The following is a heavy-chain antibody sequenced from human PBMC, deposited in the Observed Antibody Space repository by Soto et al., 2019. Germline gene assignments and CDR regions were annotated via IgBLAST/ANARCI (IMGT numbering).Heavy chain of an antibody. CDR2: ILHIGST. J-gene: IGHJ5*02. D-gene: IGHD3-22*01. CDR1: GGSISTTNW. CDR3: ASGFDSDGLYNGGHP. V-gene: IGHV4-4*02. Sequence: VQLQESGPGLVKPSGTLSLTCTVSGGSISTTNWWSWVRQSPGKGLEWIGEILHIGSTNYNPSLKSRVTIAIDKSKNQSSLRLRSVTAADTAVYYCASGFDSDGLYNGGHPWGQGTLVSVSS.